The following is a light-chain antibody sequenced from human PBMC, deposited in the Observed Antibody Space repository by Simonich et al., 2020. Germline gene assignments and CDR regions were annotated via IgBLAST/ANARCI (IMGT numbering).Light chain of an antibody. CDR1: QSVSSY. J-gene: IGKJ5*01. V-gene: IGKV3-11*01. CDR2: DAS. Sequence: EIVLTQSPATLSLSPGERATLSCRASQSVSSYLAWYQQKPGQAPRLLIYDASNRATGIPARLSGSGSGIDFTLTISSLEPEDFAVYYCQQRSNWPPFGQGTRLEIK. CDR3: QQRSNWPP.